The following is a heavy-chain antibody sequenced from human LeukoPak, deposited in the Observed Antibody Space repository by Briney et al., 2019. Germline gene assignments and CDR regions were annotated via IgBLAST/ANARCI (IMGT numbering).Heavy chain of an antibody. CDR3: ARGPGYSSTTDAFEI. V-gene: IGHV4-4*02. D-gene: IGHD6-13*01. CDR2: IYHSGST. J-gene: IGHJ3*02. CDR1: GDSISSDNW. Sequence: KPSETLSLTCAVSGDSISSDNWWSWVRQPPGKGLEWIGEIYHSGSTNYNPSLKSRVTISVDKSKNQFSLKLSSVTAADTAVYYCARGPGYSSTTDAFEIWGQGTMVTVSS.